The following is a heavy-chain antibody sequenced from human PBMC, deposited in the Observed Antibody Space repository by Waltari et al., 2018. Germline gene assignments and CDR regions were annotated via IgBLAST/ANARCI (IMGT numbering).Heavy chain of an antibody. D-gene: IGHD3-3*01. CDR1: SGPFTGTY. Sequence: QVQLQQWGAGLLKPSETLSLTCAVSSGPFTGTYWSWIRQPPGEGLEWIGEINHSGSSNYNPSLKSRVSISVDTSKNQISLKLSSVTAADTAVYYCARRPRSRIFDNWGQGTLVTVSS. CDR2: INHSGSS. CDR3: ARRPRSRIFDN. J-gene: IGHJ4*02. V-gene: IGHV4-34*01.